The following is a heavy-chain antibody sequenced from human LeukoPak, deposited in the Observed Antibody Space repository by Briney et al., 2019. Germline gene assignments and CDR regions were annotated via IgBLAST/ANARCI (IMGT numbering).Heavy chain of an antibody. J-gene: IGHJ4*02. D-gene: IGHD3-10*01. CDR3: ARGRILSQGVDY. CDR2: IKQGGSEK. Sequence: PGGSLRLSCAPPGFTFSSYWMNWVRQAPGKGLEWVANIKQGGSEKYYVDSVKGRFTISRDNAKNSLYLQMNSLRAEDTAVYYCARGRILSQGVDYWGQGTLVTVSS. V-gene: IGHV3-7*01. CDR1: GFTFSSYW.